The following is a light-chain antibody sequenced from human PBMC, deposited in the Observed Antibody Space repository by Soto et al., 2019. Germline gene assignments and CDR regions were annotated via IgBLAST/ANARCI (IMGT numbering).Light chain of an antibody. J-gene: IGLJ1*01. Sequence: SALTQPASVSESPGQSISISCTGTGNDVGGYTFVSWYQQHPDKVPKLVIFDVNRRPSGVSDRFSGSKSVNAASLTISGLQAEDEADYYCCSYTATTTYVFGTGTKVTVL. V-gene: IGLV2-14*03. CDR2: DVN. CDR3: CSYTATTTYV. CDR1: GNDVGGYTF.